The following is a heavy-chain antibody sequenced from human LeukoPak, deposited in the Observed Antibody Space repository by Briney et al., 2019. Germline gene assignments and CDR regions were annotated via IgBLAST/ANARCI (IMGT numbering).Heavy chain of an antibody. J-gene: IGHJ6*02. D-gene: IGHD6-19*01. Sequence: PGGSLRLSCAASGFTFSSYWMSWVRQAPGKGLEWVANIKQDGSEKYYVDSVKGRFTISRDNAKNSLYLQMNSLRAEDTAVYYCASSCGWYGYYYGMDVWGQGTTVTVSS. V-gene: IGHV3-7*01. CDR1: GFTFSSYW. CDR3: ASSCGWYGYYYGMDV. CDR2: IKQDGSEK.